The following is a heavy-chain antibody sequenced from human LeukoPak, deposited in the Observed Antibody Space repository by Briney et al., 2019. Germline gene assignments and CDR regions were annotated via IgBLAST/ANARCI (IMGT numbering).Heavy chain of an antibody. V-gene: IGHV3-23*01. CDR1: GFTYSSYA. CDR3: ATTYGDYVFDY. Sequence: GGSLRLSCAASGFTYSSYAMSWVRQAPGKGLEWVSAISGSGGSTYYADSVKGRFTISRDNSKNTLYLQMNSLRAEDTAVYYCATTYGDYVFDYWGQGTLVTVSS. CDR2: ISGSGGST. J-gene: IGHJ4*02. D-gene: IGHD4-17*01.